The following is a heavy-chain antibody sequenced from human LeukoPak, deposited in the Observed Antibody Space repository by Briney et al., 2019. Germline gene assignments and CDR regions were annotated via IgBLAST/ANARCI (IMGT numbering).Heavy chain of an antibody. D-gene: IGHD6-13*01. CDR3: ARDHRSLDAFDI. CDR1: GYTFTGYY. V-gene: IGHV1-2*02. J-gene: IGHJ3*02. CDR2: INPNSGGT. Sequence: ASVKVSCKASGYTFTGYYMHWVRQAPGQGLEWMGWINPNSGGTNYAQKFQGRVTMTRDTSISTAYMELSRLGSDDTAVYYCARDHRSLDAFDIWGQGTMVTVSS.